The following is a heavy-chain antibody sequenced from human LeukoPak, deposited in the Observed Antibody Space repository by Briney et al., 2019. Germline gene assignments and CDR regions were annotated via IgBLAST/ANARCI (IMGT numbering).Heavy chain of an antibody. Sequence: SETLSLTCTVSGGSISSYYWSWIRRPPGKGLEWIGRIYTSASTNYNPSLKSRVTMSVDTSKNQFSLKLSSVTAADTAVYYCARDSPRDYYDSSGYYYYAFDIWGQGTMVTVSS. V-gene: IGHV4-4*07. D-gene: IGHD3-22*01. CDR2: IYTSAST. J-gene: IGHJ3*02. CDR3: ARDSPRDYYDSSGYYYYAFDI. CDR1: GGSISSYY.